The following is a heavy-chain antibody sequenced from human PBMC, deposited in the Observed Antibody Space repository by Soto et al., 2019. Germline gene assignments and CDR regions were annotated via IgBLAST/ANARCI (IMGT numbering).Heavy chain of an antibody. V-gene: IGHV4-59*01. CDR3: ARVGPTTKKTNYYYYYMDV. D-gene: IGHD3-16*01. Sequence: SETLSLTCTVSGGSISSYYWSWIRQPPGKGLEWIGYIYYSGSTNYNPSLQSRVTISVDTSKNQFSLKLSSVTAADTAVYYCARVGPTTKKTNYYYYYMDVWGKGTTVTVSS. CDR1: GGSISSYY. J-gene: IGHJ6*03. CDR2: IYYSGST.